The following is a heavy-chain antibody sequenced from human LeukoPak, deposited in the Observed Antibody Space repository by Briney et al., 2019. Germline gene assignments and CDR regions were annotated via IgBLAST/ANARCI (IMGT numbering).Heavy chain of an antibody. CDR1: GGSISSSNYY. J-gene: IGHJ4*02. CDR2: IYYSGST. Sequence: SETLSLTCTVSGGSISSSNYYWGWIRQPPGKGLEWLGSIYYSGSTYDNPSLKSRVTISVDTSKKQFSLKLTSVTAADTAVYYCARQDYFYSSGSFDYWGQGTLVTVSS. V-gene: IGHV4-39*01. CDR3: ARQDYFYSSGSFDY. D-gene: IGHD3-22*01.